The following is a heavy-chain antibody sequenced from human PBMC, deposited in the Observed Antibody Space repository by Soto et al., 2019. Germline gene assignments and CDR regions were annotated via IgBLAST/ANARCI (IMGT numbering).Heavy chain of an antibody. CDR3: ARDGGSGMDV. D-gene: IGHD3-16*01. CDR1: GYTFATYS. Sequence: ASVKVSCKASGYTFATYSMHWVRQAPGHRLEWMGWSNAGNGYTQYSQDFQGRVTITRDTSASTAYMELSSLRSEDMAVYYCARDGGSGMDVWGQGTTVTVSS. J-gene: IGHJ6*02. CDR2: SNAGNGYT. V-gene: IGHV1-3*02.